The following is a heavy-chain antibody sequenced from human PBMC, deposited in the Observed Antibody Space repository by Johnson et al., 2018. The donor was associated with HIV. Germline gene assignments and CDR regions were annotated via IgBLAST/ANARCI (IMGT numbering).Heavy chain of an antibody. V-gene: IGHV3-7*01. CDR2: IKQDGSEK. CDR3: ARDGTTVATSGGAFDI. CDR1: GFTLSNAW. D-gene: IGHD4-23*01. J-gene: IGHJ3*02. Sequence: VQLMESGGGVVQPGRSLRLSCAASGFTLSNAWMSWVRQAPGKGLEWVANIKQDGSEKYYVDSVKGRFTISRDNAKNSLYLQMNSLRAEDTAVYYCARDGTTVATSGGAFDIWGQGTMVTVSS.